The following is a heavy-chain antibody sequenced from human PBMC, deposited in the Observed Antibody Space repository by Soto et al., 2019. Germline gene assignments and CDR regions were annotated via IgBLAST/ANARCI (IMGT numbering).Heavy chain of an antibody. CDR3: VKHRGNPSGAFDI. J-gene: IGHJ3*02. CDR2: ITGSGGST. Sequence: EVQLLESGGGLVQPGGSLRLSCVASGFTLSTYAMSWVRQAPGKGLEWVSGITGSGGSTYYADSVKGRFTISRDNSKSTVSLHMNSLRAEDTAVHYCVKHRGNPSGAFDIWGQGTMVTVSS. CDR1: GFTLSTYA. V-gene: IGHV3-23*01. D-gene: IGHD3-10*01.